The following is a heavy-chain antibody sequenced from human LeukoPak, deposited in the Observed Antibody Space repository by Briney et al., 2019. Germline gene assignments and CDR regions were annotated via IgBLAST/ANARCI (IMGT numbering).Heavy chain of an antibody. CDR3: ARGKGYFDY. J-gene: IGHJ4*02. CDR2: IYYSGST. V-gene: IGHV4-59*01. Sequence: PSETLSLTCTVSGGSISSYYWSLIRQPPGKGLEWIGYIYYSGSTNYNSSLKSRVTISVDTSKNQFSLKLTSVTAADTAVYYCARGKGYFDYWGQGTLVTVSS. CDR1: GGSISSYY.